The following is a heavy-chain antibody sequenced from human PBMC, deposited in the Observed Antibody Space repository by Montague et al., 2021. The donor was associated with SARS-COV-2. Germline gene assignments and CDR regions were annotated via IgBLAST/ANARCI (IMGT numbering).Heavy chain of an antibody. CDR2: IHHGGST. CDR1: GGSSSTYS. J-gene: IGHJ6*03. D-gene: IGHD3-10*01. V-gene: IGHV4-34*01. CDR3: ARLGDGVVPSPILGVGPYYSYYYMDV. Sequence: SETLSLTCAVHGGSSSTYSWNWIRQPPGKGLEWIGEIHHGGSTNYNPSLKSRVTISADTSKNQFSLKLTSVAAVDTAVYYCARLGDGVVPSPILGVGPYYSYYYMDVWGKGTTVTVSS.